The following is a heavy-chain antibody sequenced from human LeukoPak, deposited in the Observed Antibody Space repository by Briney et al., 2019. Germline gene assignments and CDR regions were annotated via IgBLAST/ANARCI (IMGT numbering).Heavy chain of an antibody. J-gene: IGHJ4*02. CDR1: GFTFSSYW. CDR2: IKQDGSEK. CDR3: ARDFFAFGGVIALLDY. V-gene: IGHV3-7*01. D-gene: IGHD3-16*02. Sequence: GGSLRLSCAASGFTFSSYWMSWVRQAPGKGLEWVANIKQDGSEKYYVDSVKGRFTISRDNAKNSLYLQMNSLRAEDTAVYYCARDFFAFGGVIALLDYWGQGTLVTVSS.